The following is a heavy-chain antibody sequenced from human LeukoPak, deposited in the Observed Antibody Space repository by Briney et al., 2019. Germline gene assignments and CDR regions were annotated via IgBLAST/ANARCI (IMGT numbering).Heavy chain of an antibody. CDR1: GGSISSGGFY. Sequence: SETLSLTCTVSGGSISSGGFYWRWLRQHPGTGLEWLGYIYYSGSTNYNPSLKSRVTISVDTSKNQFPLKLSSVTAADTAVYHCARADYSNGACWFDPWGQGTLVTVSS. CDR3: ARADYSNGACWFDP. V-gene: IGHV4-61*08. J-gene: IGHJ5*02. D-gene: IGHD4-11*01. CDR2: IYYSGST.